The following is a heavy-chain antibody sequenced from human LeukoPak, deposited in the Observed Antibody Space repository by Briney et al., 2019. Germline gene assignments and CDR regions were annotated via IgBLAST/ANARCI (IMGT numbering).Heavy chain of an antibody. V-gene: IGHV3-23*01. J-gene: IGHJ4*02. CDR1: GFTFSSYA. CDR2: ISGSGGST. D-gene: IGHD3-10*01. Sequence: GGSLRLSCAASGFTFSSYAMSWVRQAPGKGLEWVSAISGSGGSTYYADSVKGRFTISRDNSKNTLYLQMNNLRAEDTAVYYCAKKMRDLLWFGEWGQGTLVTVSS. CDR3: AKKMRDLLWFGE.